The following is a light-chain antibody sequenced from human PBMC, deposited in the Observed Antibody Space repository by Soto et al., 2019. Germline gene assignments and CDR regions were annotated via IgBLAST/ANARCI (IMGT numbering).Light chain of an antibody. CDR3: MQSIDTRT. J-gene: IGKJ4*01. CDR1: RSLLHSNGYNY. Sequence: DIVMTQSPLSLPVTPGEPASISCRSSRSLLHSNGYNYLDWYLQKPGQSPQLLIYLGSNRASGVPDRFSGSGSGTDFTLKISRVEAEDVGVYYCMQSIDTRTSGGGTKVEIK. V-gene: IGKV2-28*01. CDR2: LGS.